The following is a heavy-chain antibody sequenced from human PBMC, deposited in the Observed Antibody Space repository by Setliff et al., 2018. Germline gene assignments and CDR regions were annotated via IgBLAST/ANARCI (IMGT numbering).Heavy chain of an antibody. CDR2: INTNTGNP. V-gene: IGHV7-4-1*02. J-gene: IGHJ5*02. CDR1: GYTFTSYA. CDR3: ARGPLHHDFWSGYYTVSWFDP. D-gene: IGHD3-3*01. Sequence: ASVKVSCKASGYTFTSYAMNWVRQAPGQGLEWMGWINTNTGNPTYAQGFTGRFVFSLDTSVSTAYLQISSLKAEDTAVYYCARGPLHHDFWSGYYTVSWFDPWGQGTLVTVSS.